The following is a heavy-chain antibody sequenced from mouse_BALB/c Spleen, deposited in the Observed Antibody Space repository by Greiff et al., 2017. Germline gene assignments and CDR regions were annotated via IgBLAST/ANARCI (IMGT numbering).Heavy chain of an antibody. V-gene: IGHV6-6*01. J-gene: IGHJ4*01. CDR2: IRSNANNHAT. D-gene: IGHD1-1*01. Sequence: EVHLVESGGGLVQPGGSMKLSCAASGFTFSDAWMDWVRQSPEKGLEWVAGIRSNANNHATYYAESVNGRFTISRDDSKSSVYLQMNSLRAEDTGIYYCALYGSSRYYAMDYWGQGTSVTVSS. CDR1: GFTFSDAW. CDR3: ALYGSSRYYAMDY.